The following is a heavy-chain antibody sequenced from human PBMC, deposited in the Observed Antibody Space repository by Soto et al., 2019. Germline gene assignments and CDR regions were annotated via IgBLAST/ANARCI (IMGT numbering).Heavy chain of an antibody. CDR3: ARAYIAARPDDAFDI. CDR1: GYTFTSYY. CDR2: INPSGGST. Sequence: GASVKVSCKASGYTFTSYYMHWVRQAPGQGLEWMGIINPSGGSTSYAQKFQGRVTMTRDTSTSTVYMELSSLRSEDTAVYYCARAYIAARPDDAFDIWGQGTMVTVSS. V-gene: IGHV1-46*03. D-gene: IGHD6-6*01. J-gene: IGHJ3*02.